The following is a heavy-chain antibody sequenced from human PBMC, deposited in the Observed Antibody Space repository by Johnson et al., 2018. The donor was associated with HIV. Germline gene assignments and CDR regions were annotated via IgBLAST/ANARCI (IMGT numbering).Heavy chain of an antibody. J-gene: IGHJ3*02. V-gene: IGHV3-23*04. Sequence: VQLVESGGGLVQPGRSLRLSCAASGFSFSNYAMSWVRQAPGKGLEWVSVISGSGGGTYYADSVKGRFTISRDNSKNTLYLQMNSLRAEDTAVYYCAKDGTMTWAFDIWGQGTMVTVSS. CDR1: GFSFSNYA. D-gene: IGHD1-7*01. CDR3: AKDGTMTWAFDI. CDR2: ISGSGGGT.